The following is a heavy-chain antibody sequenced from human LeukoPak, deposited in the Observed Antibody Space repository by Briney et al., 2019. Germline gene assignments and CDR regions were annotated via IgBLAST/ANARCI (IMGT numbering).Heavy chain of an antibody. D-gene: IGHD2-2*01. J-gene: IGHJ4*02. Sequence: ASVKVSCKASGCTFTVYYMHWVRQAPGQGLEWMGWINPNSGDTNYAQNFQGRVTMTRDTSVSTAYMELSRLRSDDTAVYYCARCPHRRGRCPHFDYWGQGTLVTVSS. CDR1: GCTFTVYY. V-gene: IGHV1-2*02. CDR3: ARCPHRRGRCPHFDY. CDR2: INPNSGDT.